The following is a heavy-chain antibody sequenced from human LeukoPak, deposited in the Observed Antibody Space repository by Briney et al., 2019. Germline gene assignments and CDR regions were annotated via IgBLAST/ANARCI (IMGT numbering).Heavy chain of an antibody. CDR2: IYYSGST. Sequence: SETLSLTCTVSGGSISYYYWSWIRQPPGKGLEWIGYIYYSGSTNYNPSLKSRVIISVDTSKNQFSLKLSSVTAADTAVYYCARVSWFPGTSYYYMDVWGKGTTVTVSS. CDR3: ARVSWFPGTSYYYMDV. D-gene: IGHD1-1*01. V-gene: IGHV4-59*01. CDR1: GGSISYYY. J-gene: IGHJ6*03.